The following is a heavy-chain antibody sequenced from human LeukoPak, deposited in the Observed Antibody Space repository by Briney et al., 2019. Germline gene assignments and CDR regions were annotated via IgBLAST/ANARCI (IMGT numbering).Heavy chain of an antibody. Sequence: GGSLRLSCAASGFTFSSYWMHWVRQAPGKGLVWVSRINSDGRSTSYADSVKGRFTISRDNAKNTLYLQMNSLRAEDTAVYYCARVDTARGWALDIWGQGTMVTVSS. CDR2: INSDGRST. V-gene: IGHV3-74*01. CDR1: GFTFSSYW. J-gene: IGHJ3*02. D-gene: IGHD5-18*01. CDR3: ARVDTARGWALDI.